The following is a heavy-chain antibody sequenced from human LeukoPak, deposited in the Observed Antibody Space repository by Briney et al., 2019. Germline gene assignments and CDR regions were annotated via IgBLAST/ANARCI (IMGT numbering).Heavy chain of an antibody. J-gene: IGHJ6*02. CDR3: ARDVKQQLVPPVYYYYYYGMDV. Sequence: ASVKVSCKASGYTFTDYYMHWVRQAPGQGLEWMGIINPSGGSTYYADSVKGRFTISRDNSKNTLYLQMNSLRAEDTAVYYCARDVKQQLVPPVYYYYYYGMDVWGQGTTVTVSS. V-gene: IGHV1-46*04. CDR2: INPSGGST. D-gene: IGHD6-13*01. CDR1: GYTFTDYY.